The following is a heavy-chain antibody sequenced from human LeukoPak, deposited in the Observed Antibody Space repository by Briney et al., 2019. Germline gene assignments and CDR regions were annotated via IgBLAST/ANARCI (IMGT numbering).Heavy chain of an antibody. CDR1: GYTFTIYY. CDR2: INPSGGST. J-gene: IGHJ6*02. V-gene: IGHV1-46*01. D-gene: IGHD6-13*01. CDR3: ARDGGSSWSAYYYYGMDV. Sequence: ASVTVSFKASGYTFTIYYMHWGRQAPGQGLEWMGIINPSGGSTSYVQKFQGRVTMTRDTSTSTVYMELSSLRSEDTDVYYCARDGGSSWSAYYYYGMDVWGQGTTVTVSS.